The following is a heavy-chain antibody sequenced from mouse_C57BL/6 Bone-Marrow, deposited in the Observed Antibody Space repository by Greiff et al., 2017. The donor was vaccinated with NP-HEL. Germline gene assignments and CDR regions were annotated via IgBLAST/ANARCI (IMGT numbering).Heavy chain of an antibody. Sequence: VQLKESGAELVKPGASVKISCKASGYAFSSYWMNWVKERPGKGLEWIGQIYPGDGDTKYNGKFKGKATLTADKSSSTAYMQVSSLTSEDSAVYFWARGDYGSSRFGYAMDYWGQGTSVTVSS. CDR1: GYAFSSYW. J-gene: IGHJ4*01. V-gene: IGHV1-80*01. CDR2: IYPGDGDT. CDR3: ARGDYGSSRFGYAMDY. D-gene: IGHD1-1*01.